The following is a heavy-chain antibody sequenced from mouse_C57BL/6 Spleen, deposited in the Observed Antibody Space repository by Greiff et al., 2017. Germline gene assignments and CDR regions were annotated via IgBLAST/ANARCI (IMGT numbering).Heavy chain of an antibody. Sequence: QVQLKESGPGLVQPSQSLSITCTVSGFSLTSYGVHWVRQSPGKGLEWLGVIWSGGSTDYNAAFISRLSISKDNSKSQVFFKMNSLQADDTAIYYCARSYDGYYEFLAYWGQGTLVTVSA. CDR1: GFSLTSYG. CDR3: ARSYDGYYEFLAY. CDR2: IWSGGST. D-gene: IGHD2-3*01. V-gene: IGHV2-2*01. J-gene: IGHJ3*01.